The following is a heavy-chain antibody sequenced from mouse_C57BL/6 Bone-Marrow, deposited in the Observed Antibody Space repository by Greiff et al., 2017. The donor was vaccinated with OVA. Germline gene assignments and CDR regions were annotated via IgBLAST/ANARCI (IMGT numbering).Heavy chain of an antibody. CDR1: GYTFTDYN. D-gene: IGHD1-1*01. J-gene: IGHJ3*01. CDR2: INPNNGGT. V-gene: IGHV1-22*01. CDR3: ARYYYGSSYGFAY. Sequence: VQLKESGPELVKPGASVKMSCKASGYTFTDYNMHWVKQSHGKSLEWIGYINPNNGGTSYNQKFTGKATLTVNKSSSTAYMALRSLTSEDAAVYYCARYYYGSSYGFAYWGQGTLVTVAA.